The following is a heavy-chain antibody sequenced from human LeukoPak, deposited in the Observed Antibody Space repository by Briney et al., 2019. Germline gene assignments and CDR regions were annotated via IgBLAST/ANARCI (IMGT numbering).Heavy chain of an antibody. CDR2: INSSSSLI. V-gene: IGHV3-11*01. Sequence: GGSLRLSCAASGFTFSDYYISWIRQAPGKGLEWISYINSSSSLIYYADSVKGRFTISRDNARNSLYLQMNSLRAEDTAVYYCARDWGTAAARTSLFDYWGQGTLVTVSS. CDR3: ARDWGTAAARTSLFDY. CDR1: GFTFSDYY. J-gene: IGHJ4*02. D-gene: IGHD6-13*01.